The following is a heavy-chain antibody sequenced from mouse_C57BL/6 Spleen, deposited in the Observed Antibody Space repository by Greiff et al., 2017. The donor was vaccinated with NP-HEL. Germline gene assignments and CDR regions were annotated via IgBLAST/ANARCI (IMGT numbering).Heavy chain of an antibody. J-gene: IGHJ3*01. Sequence: QVQLQQPGTELVKPGASVKLSCKASGYTFTRYWMHWVKQRPGQGLEWIGNLNPRNGGTNSNEKFKSKATLTVDKSSSTAYMQLSSLTSEDSAVYYCARSDGSSSWFAYWGQGTLVTVSA. V-gene: IGHV1-53*01. CDR1: GYTFTRYW. CDR2: LNPRNGGT. CDR3: ARSDGSSSWFAY. D-gene: IGHD1-1*01.